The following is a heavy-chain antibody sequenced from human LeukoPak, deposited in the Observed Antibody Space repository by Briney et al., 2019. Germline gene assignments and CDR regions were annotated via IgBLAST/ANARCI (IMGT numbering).Heavy chain of an antibody. Sequence: KPSETLSLTCTVSGGSISSYYWSWIRQPPGKGLEWIGYIYYSGSTNYNPSLKSRVTISVDTSKNQFSLKLSSVTAADTAVYYCARVGNYYDSSGYYYVFDYWGQGTLVTVSS. CDR1: GGSISSYY. CDR3: ARVGNYYDSSGYYYVFDY. D-gene: IGHD3-22*01. V-gene: IGHV4-59*01. J-gene: IGHJ4*02. CDR2: IYYSGST.